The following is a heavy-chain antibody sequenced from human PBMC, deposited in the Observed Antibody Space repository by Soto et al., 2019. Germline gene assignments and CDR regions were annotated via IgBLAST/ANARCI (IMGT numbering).Heavy chain of an antibody. J-gene: IGHJ4*02. CDR1: GDSVSRSNYY. CDR2: IYNGGST. Sequence: QLQLQESGPGLVKPSETLSLTCTVSGDSVSRSNYYWDWIRQPPGEGLEWIGSIYNGGSTYYNPSLERRVTISVDTSKNQFSLKLRCVTAPDTAVYYCARRVRLGQRHTNYLEYWGQGTLVIVSS. D-gene: IGHD1-1*01. V-gene: IGHV4-39*01. CDR3: ARRVRLGQRHTNYLEY.